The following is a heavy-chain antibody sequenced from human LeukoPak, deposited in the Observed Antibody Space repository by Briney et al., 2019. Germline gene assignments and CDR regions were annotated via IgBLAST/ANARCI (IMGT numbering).Heavy chain of an antibody. Sequence: ASVKVSYKASGYTFTGYYMHWVRQAPGQGLEWMGWINPNSGGTNYAQKFQGRVTMTRDTSISTAYMELSRLRSDDTAVYFCAREANYYESSGYSTDYWGQGTLVTVSS. CDR2: INPNSGGT. V-gene: IGHV1-2*02. J-gene: IGHJ4*02. CDR1: GYTFTGYY. CDR3: AREANYYESSGYSTDY. D-gene: IGHD3-22*01.